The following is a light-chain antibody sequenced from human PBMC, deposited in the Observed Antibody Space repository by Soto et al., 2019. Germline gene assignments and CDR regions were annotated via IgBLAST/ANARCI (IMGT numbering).Light chain of an antibody. J-gene: IGLJ2*01. CDR1: NSNIGAGYG. CDR2: DN. V-gene: IGLV1-40*01. Sequence: QSVLTQPPSVSGAPGPRVTISCTGSNSNIGAGYGVYWYQQLPGTAPKLLIFDNSRPSGVPDRFSGSKSGSSASLAITGLRAEGGADYYCRSYDSSLSGSVFGGGTKLTVL. CDR3: RSYDSSLSGSV.